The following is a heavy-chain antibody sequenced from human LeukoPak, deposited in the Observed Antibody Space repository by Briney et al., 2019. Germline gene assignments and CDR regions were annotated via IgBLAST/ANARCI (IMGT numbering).Heavy chain of an antibody. CDR2: INTDGSST. J-gene: IGHJ3*02. V-gene: IGHV3-74*01. CDR3: ARTIFGVVIKWYDAFDI. CDR1: GFTFSSYW. Sequence: GSLRLSCAASGFTFSSYWMHWVRQAPGKGLVWVSRINTDGSSTSYADSVKGRFTISRDNAKNTLYLQMNSLRAEDTAVYYCARTIFGVVIKWYDAFDIWGQGTMVTVSS. D-gene: IGHD3-3*01.